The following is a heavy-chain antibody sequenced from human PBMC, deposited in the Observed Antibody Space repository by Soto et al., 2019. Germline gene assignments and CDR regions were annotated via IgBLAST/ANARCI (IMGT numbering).Heavy chain of an antibody. J-gene: IGHJ3*02. CDR3: ARVYCSSTSCYTGVGAFDI. D-gene: IGHD2-2*02. V-gene: IGHV4-4*07. CDR1: GGSISSYY. CDR2: IYTSGST. Sequence: PSETLSLTCTVSGGSISSYYWSWIRQPAGKGLEWIGRIYTSGSTNYNPSLKSRVTMSVDTSKNQFSLKLSSVTAADTAVYYCARVYCSSTSCYTGVGAFDIWGQGTMVTVSS.